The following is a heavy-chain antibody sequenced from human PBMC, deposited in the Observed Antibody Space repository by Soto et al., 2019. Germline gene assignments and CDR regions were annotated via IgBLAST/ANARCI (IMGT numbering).Heavy chain of an antibody. D-gene: IGHD3-3*01. J-gene: IGHJ4*02. CDR2: ISSDGTKT. V-gene: IGHV3-64D*08. CDR3: VNILMQHDFEGG. CDR1: GFTFTVYA. Sequence: EVQMVASGGDLVQPGSSLRLSCLASGFTFTVYAFHWVRQAPGKGLEFVAAISSDGTKTYYADSVKGRFTISRDTSKNTLFLHMNRLRAEDTALYYCVNILMQHDFEGGWGQGTLDTVSS.